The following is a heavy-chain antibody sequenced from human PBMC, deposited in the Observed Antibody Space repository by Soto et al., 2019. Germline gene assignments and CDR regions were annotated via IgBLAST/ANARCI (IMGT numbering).Heavy chain of an antibody. CDR2: INAGNGNT. CDR1: GYTFTSYD. J-gene: IGHJ4*02. CDR3: ARDDSGFSGSHYIDYFNY. D-gene: IGHD1-26*01. Sequence: ASVKVSCKASGYTFTSYDMHWVRQAPGQRLEWMGWINAGNGNTKYSQKFQGRVTITRDTSAGTVYMQLSSLTSEDTAVYYCARDDSGFSGSHYIDYFNYWGQGALVTVSA. V-gene: IGHV1-3*01.